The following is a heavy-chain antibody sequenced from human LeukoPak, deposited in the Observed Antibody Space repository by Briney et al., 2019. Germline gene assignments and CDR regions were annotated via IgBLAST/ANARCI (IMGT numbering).Heavy chain of an antibody. CDR3: ARDYCSGPKCYFIDY. D-gene: IGHD2-15*01. Sequence: SCKASGYTFSNYSMNWVRQAPGKGLEWVSYITSSSTVYYAGSVKGRFTISRDNAKNSLFLQMNSLRAEDTAVYYCARDYCSGPKCYFIDYWGQGALVTVSS. J-gene: IGHJ4*02. CDR1: GYTFSNYS. V-gene: IGHV3-48*04. CDR2: ITSSSTV.